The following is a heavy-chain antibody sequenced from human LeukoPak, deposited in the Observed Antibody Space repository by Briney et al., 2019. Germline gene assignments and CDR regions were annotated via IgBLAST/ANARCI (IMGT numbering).Heavy chain of an antibody. J-gene: IGHJ6*02. Sequence: PSETLSLTCAVHGGSFSGYYWSWIRQPPGKGLEWIGEINHSGSTNYNPSLKSRVTISVDTSKNQFSLKLSSVTAADTAVYYCARVVVVYYYYYGMDVWGQGTTVTVSS. D-gene: IGHD2-15*01. CDR3: ARVVVVYYYYYGMDV. CDR1: GGSFSGYY. CDR2: INHSGST. V-gene: IGHV4-34*01.